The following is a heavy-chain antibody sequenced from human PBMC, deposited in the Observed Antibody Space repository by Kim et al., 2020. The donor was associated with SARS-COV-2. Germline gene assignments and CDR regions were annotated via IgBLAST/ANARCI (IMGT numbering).Heavy chain of an antibody. Sequence: ASVKVSCKVSGYTLTELSMHWVRQAPGKGLEWMGGFDPEDGETIYAQKFQGRVTMTEDTSTDTAYMELSSLRSEDTAVYYCHGSGSYYSINWFDPWGQGTLVTVSS. CDR2: FDPEDGET. D-gene: IGHD3-10*01. CDR1: GYTLTELS. J-gene: IGHJ5*02. V-gene: IGHV1-24*01. CDR3: HGSGSYYSINWFDP.